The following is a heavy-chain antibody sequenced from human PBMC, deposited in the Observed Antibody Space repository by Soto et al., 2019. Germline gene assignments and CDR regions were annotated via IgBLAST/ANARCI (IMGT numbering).Heavy chain of an antibody. CDR2: IYYSGST. Sequence: SETLSLTCTASGASISSYYWRWIRQPPGKGLEWIGYIYYSGSTNYNPSLKSRVTISVDTPKNQFSLKLSSVTAPHTAVYYCASSGSYSTFDYWGQGILLTVSS. CDR1: GASISSYY. J-gene: IGHJ4*02. V-gene: IGHV4-59*01. D-gene: IGHD1-26*01. CDR3: ASSGSYSTFDY.